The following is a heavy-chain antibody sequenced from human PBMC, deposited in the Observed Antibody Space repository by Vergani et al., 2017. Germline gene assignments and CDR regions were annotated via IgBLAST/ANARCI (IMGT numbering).Heavy chain of an antibody. V-gene: IGHV4-39*01. D-gene: IGHD6-19*01. CDR1: GASIRSSNYY. J-gene: IGHJ5*02. Sequence: QLQLQESGPGLVKPSATLSLTCSVSGASIRSSNYYWGWIRQPPGKGLEWIPSIYYSGSTYYNPSLKSRVTISVDTSKNQFSLKLSSVTAAYTAVYFCARHSTVEWLVKLGWIDPWGQGILVTVSA. CDR3: ARHSTVEWLVKLGWIDP. CDR2: IYYSGST.